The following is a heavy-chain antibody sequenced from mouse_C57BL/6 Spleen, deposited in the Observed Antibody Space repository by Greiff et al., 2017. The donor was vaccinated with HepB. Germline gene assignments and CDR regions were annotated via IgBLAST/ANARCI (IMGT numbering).Heavy chain of an antibody. CDR1: GYAFSSSW. V-gene: IGHV1-82*01. Sequence: VKLMESGPELVKPGASVKISCKASGYAFSSSWMNWVKQRPGKGLEWIGRIYPGDGDTNYNGKFKGKATLTADKSSSTAYMQLSSLTSEDSAVYFCARCITTVVVDWYFDVWGTGTTVTVSS. CDR2: IYPGDGDT. CDR3: ARCITTVVVDWYFDV. J-gene: IGHJ1*03. D-gene: IGHD1-1*01.